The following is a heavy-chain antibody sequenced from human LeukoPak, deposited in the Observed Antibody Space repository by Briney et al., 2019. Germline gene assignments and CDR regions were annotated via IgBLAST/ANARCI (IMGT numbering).Heavy chain of an antibody. J-gene: IGHJ4*02. D-gene: IGHD1-1*01. CDR3: VRVGRSLHWNPDF. V-gene: IGHV4-59*01. CDR2: ISYSGKS. CDR1: GGSMSDYY. Sequence: PSETLSLTCTVSGGSMSDYYWGCIRQPPGKGLEWIGYISYSGKSNSNPSLKSRVTMSVDMSKNQFPLKLASVTAADTAVYYCVRVGRSLHWNPDFWGLGTLVTVSS.